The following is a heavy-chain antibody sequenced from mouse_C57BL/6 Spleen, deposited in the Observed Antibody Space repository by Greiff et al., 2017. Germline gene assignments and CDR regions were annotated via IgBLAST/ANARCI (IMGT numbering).Heavy chain of an antibody. Sequence: QVQLQQPGAELVKPGASVKMSCKASGYTFTSYWITWVKQRPGQGLEWIGDIYPGSGSTNYNEKFKSKATLTVDTSASTAYMQLSSLTSEDSAVYYCAMIGYDAGDAMDYWGQGTSVTVSS. CDR2: IYPGSGST. D-gene: IGHD2-2*01. CDR1: GYTFTSYW. J-gene: IGHJ4*01. V-gene: IGHV1-55*01. CDR3: AMIGYDAGDAMDY.